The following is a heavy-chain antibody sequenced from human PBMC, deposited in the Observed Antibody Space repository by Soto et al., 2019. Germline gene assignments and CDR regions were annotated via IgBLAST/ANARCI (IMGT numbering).Heavy chain of an antibody. CDR1: GYTFTSYA. J-gene: IGHJ4*02. CDR3: ARQRHSYYDFSFPNFDY. V-gene: IGHV1-18*01. D-gene: IGHD3-3*01. Sequence: ASVKVSCKASGYTFTSYAFSWVRQAPGHGLEWMGWINAQNGDTNYAQKFQGRATLTTDTSTTTAYMELRNLRSDDTAVYYCARQRHSYYDFSFPNFDYWGQGALVTVSS. CDR2: INAQNGDT.